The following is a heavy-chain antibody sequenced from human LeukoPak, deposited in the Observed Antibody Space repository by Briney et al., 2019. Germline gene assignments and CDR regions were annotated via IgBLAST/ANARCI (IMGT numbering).Heavy chain of an antibody. Sequence: AGGTLRLSCAASGFTFSNYWMHWARQAPGKGLVWVSRINSDGSSTTYADSLKGRFTISRDNSKNTLYLQMNSLRAEDTAIYYCAKAALRYQLLSSLDYWGQGTLVTVSS. V-gene: IGHV3-74*01. CDR1: GFTFSNYW. CDR2: INSDGSST. D-gene: IGHD2-2*01. CDR3: AKAALRYQLLSSLDY. J-gene: IGHJ4*02.